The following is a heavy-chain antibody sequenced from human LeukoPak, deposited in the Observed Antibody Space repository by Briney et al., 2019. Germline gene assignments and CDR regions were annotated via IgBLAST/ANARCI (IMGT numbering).Heavy chain of an antibody. V-gene: IGHV4-34*01. CDR3: ARVLEGSSGQHWYFDL. CDR1: GGSFSGYY. Sequence: SETLSPTCAVYGGSFSGYYWSWIRQPPGKGLEWIGEINHSGSTNYNPSLKSRVTISVDTSKNQFSLRLSSVTAADTAVYYCARVLEGSSGQHWYFDLWGRGTLVTVSS. CDR2: INHSGST. J-gene: IGHJ2*01. D-gene: IGHD6-19*01.